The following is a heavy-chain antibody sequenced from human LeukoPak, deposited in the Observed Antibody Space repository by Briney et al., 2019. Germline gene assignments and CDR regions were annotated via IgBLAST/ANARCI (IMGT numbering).Heavy chain of an antibody. CDR3: ARAPSEIGGYYLEYFRH. J-gene: IGHJ1*01. CDR1: GFTFSTYW. Sequence: GGSLRLSCAASGFTFSTYWMHWVRQAPGKGLVWVSRIKSDGSTSYADSVKGRFTISRDNAKNTLSLQMNSLRPEDTGVYYCARAPSEIGGYYLEYFRHWGQGTLVTVSS. CDR2: IKSDGST. D-gene: IGHD3-3*01. V-gene: IGHV3-74*01.